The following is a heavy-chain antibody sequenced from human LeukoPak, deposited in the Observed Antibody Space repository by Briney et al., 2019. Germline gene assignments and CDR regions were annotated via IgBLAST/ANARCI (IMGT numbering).Heavy chain of an antibody. CDR1: GFTLSSYA. CDR3: AREYCSSTSCYYGMDV. J-gene: IGHJ6*02. CDR2: ISYDGSNK. D-gene: IGHD2-2*01. V-gene: IGHV3-30*04. Sequence: GGSLRLSCAASGFTLSSYAMHWVRQAPGKGLEWVAVISYDGSNKYYADSVKGRFTISRDNSKNTLYLQMNSLRAEDTAVYYCAREYCSSTSCYYGMDVWGQGTTVTVSS.